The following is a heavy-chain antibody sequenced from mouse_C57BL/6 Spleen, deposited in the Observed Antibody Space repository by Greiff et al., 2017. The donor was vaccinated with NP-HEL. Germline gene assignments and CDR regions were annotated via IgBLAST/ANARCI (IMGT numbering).Heavy chain of an antibody. CDR2: IYPRSGTT. Sequence: VKLQESGAELARPGASVKLSCKASGYTFTSYGISWVKQRTGQGLEWIGVIYPRSGTTYYNEKFKGKATLTADKSSSTAYMELRSLTSEDSAVYFCARGGKYGYFDVWGKGTTVTVSS. CDR3: ARGGKYGYFDV. V-gene: IGHV1-81*01. CDR1: GYTFTSYG. J-gene: IGHJ1*03.